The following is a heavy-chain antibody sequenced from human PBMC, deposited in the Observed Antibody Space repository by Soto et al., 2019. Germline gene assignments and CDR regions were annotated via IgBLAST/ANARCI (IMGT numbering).Heavy chain of an antibody. CDR3: ARDTQPYNWNYVAFDI. D-gene: IGHD1-7*01. CDR2: IWYDGSNK. V-gene: IGHV3-33*01. CDR1: GFTFSSYG. Sequence: PGGSLRLSCAASGFTFSSYGMHWVRQAPGKGLEWVAVIWYDGSNKYYADSVKGRFTISRDNSKNTLYLQMNSLRAEDTAVYYCARDTQPYNWNYVAFDIWGQGTMVTVSS. J-gene: IGHJ3*02.